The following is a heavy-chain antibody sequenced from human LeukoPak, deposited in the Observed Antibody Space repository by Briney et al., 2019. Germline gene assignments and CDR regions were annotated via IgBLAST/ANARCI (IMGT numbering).Heavy chain of an antibody. V-gene: IGHV3-23*01. CDR2: ISGSGGST. Sequence: PGGSLRLSCAASGFTFSSYAMSWVRQAPGKGLEWVSAISGSGGSTYYADSVKGRFTISRDNSKNTLYLQMNSLRAEDTAVYYCAKKSIVVVVAATGGVVFDYWGQGTLVTVSS. D-gene: IGHD2-15*01. CDR3: AKKSIVVVVAATGGVVFDY. J-gene: IGHJ4*02. CDR1: GFTFSSYA.